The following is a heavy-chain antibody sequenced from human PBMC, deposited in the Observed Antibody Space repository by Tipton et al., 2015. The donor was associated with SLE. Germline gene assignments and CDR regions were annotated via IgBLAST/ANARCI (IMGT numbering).Heavy chain of an antibody. CDR3: AKDPGYSRIWYNWFDP. V-gene: IGHV3-30*02. CDR1: GFTLSSYG. Sequence: SLRLSCAASGFTLSSYGMHWVRQAPGKGLEWVAFIRYDGSNKYYADSVKGRFTISRDNSKNTLYLQMNSLRAEDTAVYYCAKDPGYSRIWYNWFDPWGQGTLVTVSS. CDR2: IRYDGSNK. D-gene: IGHD6-13*01. J-gene: IGHJ5*02.